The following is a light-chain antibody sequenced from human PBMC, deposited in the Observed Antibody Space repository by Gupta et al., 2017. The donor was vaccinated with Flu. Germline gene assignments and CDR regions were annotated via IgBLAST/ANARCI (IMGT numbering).Light chain of an antibody. J-gene: IGLJ3*02. Sequence: QLVVTQPPSASASLGASVKLTCTLTRGHSTYAFAWHQQQPEKGPQYLMKVNSDGSHTKGDGIPDRFSGSGSGTERYLIISSLQSEDEADYYCQTWGTGTWLFGGGTKLTVL. CDR1: RGHSTYA. CDR3: QTWGTGTWL. V-gene: IGLV4-69*01. CDR2: VNSDGSH.